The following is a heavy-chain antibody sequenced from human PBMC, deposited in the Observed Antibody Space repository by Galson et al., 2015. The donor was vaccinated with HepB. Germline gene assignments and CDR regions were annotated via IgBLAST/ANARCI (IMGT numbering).Heavy chain of an antibody. V-gene: IGHV3-15*01. CDR2: SKSKSEGGTI. J-gene: IGHJ4*02. CDR3: TADRRRYFDY. Sequence: SLRLSCAPSGFMFKNAWLSWVRQAPGKGLEWIGRSKSKSEGGTIDYAAPVKGRFSISRDDSENTLYLHMNGLKIEDTAIYFCTADRRRYFDYWGQGTLVTVSS. CDR1: GFMFKNAW.